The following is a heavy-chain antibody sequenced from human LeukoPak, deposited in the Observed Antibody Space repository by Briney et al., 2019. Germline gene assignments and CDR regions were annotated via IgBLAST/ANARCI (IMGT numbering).Heavy chain of an antibody. J-gene: IGHJ4*02. CDR2: IYASGST. CDR3: ARMSNYYDTSGYYQSLDY. D-gene: IGHD3-22*01. V-gene: IGHV4-4*07. CDR1: GGSISNYY. Sequence: PSETLSLTCTVSGGSISNYYWSWIRQPAGKGLEWIGRIYASGSTNYNPSPQSRVTISVDRSKNQFSLKLSSVTAADTAVYYCARMSNYYDTSGYYQSLDYWGQGTLVTASS.